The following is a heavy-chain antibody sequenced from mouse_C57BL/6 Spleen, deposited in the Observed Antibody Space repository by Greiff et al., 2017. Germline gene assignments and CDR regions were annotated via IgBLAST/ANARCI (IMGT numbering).Heavy chain of an antibody. CDR3: ERHGMVTTNFDY. Sequence: EVQGVESGGDLVKPGGSLKLSCAASGFTFSSYGMSWVRQTPDKRLEWVATISSGGSYTYYPDSVKGRFTISRDNAKNTLYLQMSSLKSEDTAMYYCERHGMVTTNFDYWGQGTTLTVSS. V-gene: IGHV5-6*01. D-gene: IGHD2-2*01. J-gene: IGHJ2*01. CDR1: GFTFSSYG. CDR2: ISSGGSYT.